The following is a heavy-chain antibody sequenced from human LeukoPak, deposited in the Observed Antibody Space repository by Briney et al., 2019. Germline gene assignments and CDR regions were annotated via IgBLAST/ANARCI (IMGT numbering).Heavy chain of an antibody. J-gene: IGHJ4*02. CDR2: ISGSGGST. CDR1: GFTFRSYA. Sequence: PGGSLRLSCAASGFTFRSYAMNWVRQAPGKGLEWVSDISGSGGSTYYADSVKGRITISRDNSKNTLYLQMNSLRAEDTAVYYCAKVRNYYDSSGYYDYWGQGTLVTVS. CDR3: AKVRNYYDSSGYYDY. D-gene: IGHD3-22*01. V-gene: IGHV3-23*01.